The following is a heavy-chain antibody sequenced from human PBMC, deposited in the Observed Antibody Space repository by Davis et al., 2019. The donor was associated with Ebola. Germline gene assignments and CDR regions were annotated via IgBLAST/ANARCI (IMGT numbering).Heavy chain of an antibody. CDR3: ASGPSYDFWSGFLDY. D-gene: IGHD3-3*01. CDR1: GFTVSSKY. J-gene: IGHJ4*02. CDR2: LYSGVDT. Sequence: GESLKISCAASGFTVSSKYMSWVRQAPGKGLEWVSLLYSGVDTSYADSVKGRFTISRDDSKNTLYLQMNSLRVEDTAVYFCASGPSYDFWSGFLDYWGQGTLVTVSS. V-gene: IGHV3-66*01.